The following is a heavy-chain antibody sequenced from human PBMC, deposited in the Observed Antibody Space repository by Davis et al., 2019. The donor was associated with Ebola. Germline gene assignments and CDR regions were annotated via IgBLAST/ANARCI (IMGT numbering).Heavy chain of an antibody. CDR2: VILKSGAT. J-gene: IGHJ4*02. Sequence: ASVKVSCKASGYTFTDYNIHWMRQAPGQGLEWLGWVILKSGATNYAQNFQGRVTMTRDTSISTVYMELSSLRYDDTANYYCARGHNYAHEYWGQGTLVTVSS. D-gene: IGHD4-11*01. CDR1: GYTFTDYN. V-gene: IGHV1-2*02. CDR3: ARGHNYAHEY.